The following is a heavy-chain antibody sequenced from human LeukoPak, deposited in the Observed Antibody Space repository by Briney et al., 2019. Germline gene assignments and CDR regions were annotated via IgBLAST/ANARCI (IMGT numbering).Heavy chain of an antibody. V-gene: IGHV4-34*01. D-gene: IGHD5-12*01. J-gene: IGHJ4*02. CDR1: GGSFSGYY. Sequence: SETLSLTCAVYGGSFSGYYWSWIRQPPGKGLEWIGEINHSGSTNYNPSLKSRVTISVDTSKNQFSLKLSSVTAADTAVYYCAREDDLRPRQYYFDYWGQGTLVTVSS. CDR3: AREDDLRPRQYYFDY. CDR2: INHSGST.